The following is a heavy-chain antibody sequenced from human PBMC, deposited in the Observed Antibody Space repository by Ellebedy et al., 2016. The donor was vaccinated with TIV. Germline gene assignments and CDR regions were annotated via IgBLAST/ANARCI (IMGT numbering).Heavy chain of an antibody. Sequence: MPSETLSLTCSVSRGSISSYYWSWIRQPPGKGLEWIGEINHSGSTNYNPSLKSRVTISVDTSKNQFSLKLSSVTAADTAVYYCARSSRGGTGYFDYWGQGTLVTVSS. V-gene: IGHV4-34*01. J-gene: IGHJ4*02. D-gene: IGHD1-1*01. CDR1: RGSISSYY. CDR2: INHSGST. CDR3: ARSSRGGTGYFDY.